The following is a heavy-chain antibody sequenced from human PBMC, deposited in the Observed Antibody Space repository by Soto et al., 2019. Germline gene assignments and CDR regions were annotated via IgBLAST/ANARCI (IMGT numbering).Heavy chain of an antibody. V-gene: IGHV3-13*01. CDR3: ARGTLVRGAYFYGMDV. J-gene: IGHJ6*02. CDR2: IGAIGDT. CDR1: GFTFSSFD. Sequence: PGGSLRLSCAASGFTFSSFDMHWVRQSPGKGLEWVSAIGAIGDTYYTGTVKGRFAISRENAQNSLYLQMNSLTAGDTAVYYCARGTLVRGAYFYGMDVWRQRTTVTVSS. D-gene: IGHD6-6*01.